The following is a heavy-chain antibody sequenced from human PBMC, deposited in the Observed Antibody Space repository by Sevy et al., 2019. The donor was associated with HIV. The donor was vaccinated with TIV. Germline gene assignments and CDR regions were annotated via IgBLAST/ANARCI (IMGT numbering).Heavy chain of an antibody. CDR3: ARDLWCGELSSDGFDY. V-gene: IGHV6-1*01. CDR1: GDSVSSNSAA. D-gene: IGHD3-10*01. Sequence: SQTLSLTCVISGDSVSSNSAAWNWIRQSPSRGLEWLGRTYYRSQWYYDYAVSVKSRITINPDTSKNQFSLQLNSVTPEDTAMYYCARDLWCGELSSDGFDYWGQGILVTVS. J-gene: IGHJ4*02. CDR2: TYYRSQWYY.